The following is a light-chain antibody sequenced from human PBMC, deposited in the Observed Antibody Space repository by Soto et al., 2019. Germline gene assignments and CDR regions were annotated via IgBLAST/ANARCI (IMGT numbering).Light chain of an antibody. V-gene: IGLV2-8*01. CDR1: SSDVGDYNY. Sequence: QSALTQPPSASGSPGQSVTISCTGTSSDVGDYNYVSWYQQHPGKAPKLMIYEVTKRPSGVTDRFSGSKSGNTASLTVSGLPDDEEAYYYCSSGAGNHNLVFGGGTKLTVL. J-gene: IGLJ2*01. CDR3: SSGAGNHNLV. CDR2: EVT.